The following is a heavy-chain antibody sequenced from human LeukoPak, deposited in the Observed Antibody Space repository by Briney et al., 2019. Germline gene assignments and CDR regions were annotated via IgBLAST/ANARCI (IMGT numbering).Heavy chain of an antibody. CDR3: ARVWFGTTTIDY. J-gene: IGHJ4*02. Sequence: ASEKVSCKASGYTFTGYDINWVRQATGQGLEWMGWMNPNSGNTGYARKFQGRVTMTRNTSISTAYMELSSLRSEDTAVYYCARVWFGTTTIDYWGQGTLVTVSS. CDR2: MNPNSGNT. V-gene: IGHV1-8*01. CDR1: GYTFTGYD. D-gene: IGHD3-10*01.